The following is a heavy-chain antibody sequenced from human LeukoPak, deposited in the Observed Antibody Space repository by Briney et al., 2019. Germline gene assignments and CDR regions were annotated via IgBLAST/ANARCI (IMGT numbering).Heavy chain of an antibody. J-gene: IGHJ5*02. V-gene: IGHV1-69*05. Sequence: ASVKVSCKASGGGFSSYGVSWVRQAPGQGLEWMGALIPTIATATYAQKFQGRVTLTTDESTTTAYMELSSLTSEDTAVYYCARDKSYHYGSGIKALYNWFDPWGQGTLVTVSS. CDR3: ARDKSYHYGSGIKALYNWFDP. CDR1: GGGFSSYG. D-gene: IGHD3-10*01. CDR2: LIPTIATA.